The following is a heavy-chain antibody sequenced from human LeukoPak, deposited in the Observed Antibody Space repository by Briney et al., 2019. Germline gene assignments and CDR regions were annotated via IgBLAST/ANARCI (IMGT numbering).Heavy chain of an antibody. D-gene: IGHD4-17*01. V-gene: IGHV3-11*01. J-gene: IGHJ6*02. CDR2: ISSSGSTI. CDR3: AREGTTVISRHYYYGMDV. CDR1: GFTFSDYY. Sequence: SGGSLRLSCAASGFTFSDYYMSWVRQAPGKGLEWVSYISSSGSTIYYADSVKGRFAISRDNARNSLYLQMSSLRAEDTAVYYCAREGTTVISRHYYYGMDVWGQGTTVTVSS.